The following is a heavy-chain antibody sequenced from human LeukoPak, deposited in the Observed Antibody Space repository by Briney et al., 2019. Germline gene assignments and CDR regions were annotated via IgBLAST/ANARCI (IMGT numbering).Heavy chain of an antibody. CDR1: GFSFSSYG. V-gene: IGHV3-30*02. CDR2: IRYDGSNK. D-gene: IGHD4-17*01. J-gene: IGHJ6*02. CDR3: AKDYGDYVIPYYYYGMDV. Sequence: GRSLRLSCAASGFSFSSYGTRWVRQHPGKGLEWVAFIRYDGSNKYYADSVKGRFTISRDNSKNTLYLQMNSLRAEDTAVYYCAKDYGDYVIPYYYYGMDVWGQGTTVTVSS.